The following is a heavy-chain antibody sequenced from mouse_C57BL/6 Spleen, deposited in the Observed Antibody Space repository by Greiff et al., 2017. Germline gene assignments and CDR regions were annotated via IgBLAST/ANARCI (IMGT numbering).Heavy chain of an antibody. CDR1: GYTFTDYE. D-gene: IGHD2-4*01. CDR2: IDPETGGT. V-gene: IGHV1-15*01. J-gene: IGHJ4*01. CDR3: TRSLSDYDGPFYAMDD. Sequence: VQLQQSGAELVRPGASVTLSCKASGYTFTDYEMHWVKQTPVHGLEWIGAIDPETGGTAYNQKFKGKAILTADKSSSTAYMALRSLTSEDSAVYYCTRSLSDYDGPFYAMDDWGQGTSVTVSS.